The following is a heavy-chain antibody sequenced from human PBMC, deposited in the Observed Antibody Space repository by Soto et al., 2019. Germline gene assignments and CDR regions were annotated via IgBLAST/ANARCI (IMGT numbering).Heavy chain of an antibody. CDR3: ATFFSGSYYKYFDY. CDR2: ISGSGGST. Sequence: GGSLRLSCAASGFTFSSYAMSWVRQAPGKGLEWVSAISGSGGSTYYADSVKGRFTISRDNSKNTLYLQMNSLRAEDTAVYYCATFFSGSYYKYFDYWGQGTLVTVSS. J-gene: IGHJ4*02. CDR1: GFTFSSYA. V-gene: IGHV3-23*01. D-gene: IGHD3-10*01.